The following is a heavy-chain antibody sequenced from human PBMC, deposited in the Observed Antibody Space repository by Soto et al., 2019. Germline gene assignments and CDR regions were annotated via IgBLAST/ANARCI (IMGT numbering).Heavy chain of an antibody. J-gene: IGHJ2*01. CDR3: ARGYSTTTVPPWRYFDL. V-gene: IGHV1-3*01. Sequence: QVQLVQSGAEVKKPGASVKVSCKASGYTFTSYAMHWVRQAPGQRLEWMGWINAGNGNTKYSQKFQGRVTITRDTSASTAYMELSSLRSEDTAVYYCARGYSTTTVPPWRYFDLWGRGTLVTVSS. D-gene: IGHD4-17*01. CDR2: INAGNGNT. CDR1: GYTFTSYA.